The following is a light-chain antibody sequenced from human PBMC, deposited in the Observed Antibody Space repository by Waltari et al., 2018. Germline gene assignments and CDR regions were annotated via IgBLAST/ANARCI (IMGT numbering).Light chain of an antibody. V-gene: IGKV3-20*01. Sequence: EIVLTQSPGTLSLSPGERATLSCRASQSVARTLAWYQQKPDQAPRLLIYGASSRATGVPDRFSGSGSGTDFSLTISRLEPEDFAVYYCQHYVRLPATFGQGTKVEIK. J-gene: IGKJ1*01. CDR1: QSVART. CDR3: QHYVRLPAT. CDR2: GAS.